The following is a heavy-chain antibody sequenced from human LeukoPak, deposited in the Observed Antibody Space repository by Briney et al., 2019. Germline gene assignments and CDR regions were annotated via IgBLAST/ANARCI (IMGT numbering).Heavy chain of an antibody. CDR3: ARGARSSSTSCYFGCHFDY. CDR2: IIPIFGTA. Sequence: SVKVSCKASGGTFSSYAISRVRQAPGQGLEWMGGIIPIFGTANYAQKFQGRVTITADESTSTAYMELSSLRSEDTAVYYCARGARSSSTSCYFGCHFDYWGQGTLVTVSS. V-gene: IGHV1-69*13. CDR1: GGTFSSYA. J-gene: IGHJ4*02. D-gene: IGHD2-2*01.